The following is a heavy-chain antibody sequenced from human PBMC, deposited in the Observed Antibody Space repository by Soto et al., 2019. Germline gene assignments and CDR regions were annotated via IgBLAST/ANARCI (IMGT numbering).Heavy chain of an antibody. V-gene: IGHV4-30-2*01. CDR3: ARVPDR. Sequence: QLQLQESGSGLVKPSQTLSLPCAASGGSISSGGNSWSGFRKPPGKGLEWIGYIYLSGSTYYNPSLKSRVTISVDRSKHQFSLKLSSVTAADTAVYYCARVPDRWGQGTLVTVSS. CDR2: IYLSGST. D-gene: IGHD2-2*01. J-gene: IGHJ5*02. CDR1: GGSISSGGNS.